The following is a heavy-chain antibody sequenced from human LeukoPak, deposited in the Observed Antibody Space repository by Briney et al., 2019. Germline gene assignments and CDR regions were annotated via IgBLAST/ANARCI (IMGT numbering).Heavy chain of an antibody. Sequence: GGSLRLSCVASGLPIGDFAMRWVRQAPGQGLEWVSLISGDGVSTFFTDSVKGRFSISRDNSKNSLFLEMSSLRTEDTAMYYCARESGKFDYRGQGTLVAVSS. CDR3: ARESGKFDY. CDR2: ISGDGVST. V-gene: IGHV3-43*02. CDR1: GLPIGDFA. J-gene: IGHJ4*02.